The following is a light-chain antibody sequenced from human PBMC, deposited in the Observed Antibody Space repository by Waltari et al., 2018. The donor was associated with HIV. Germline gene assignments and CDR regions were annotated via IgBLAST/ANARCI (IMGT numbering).Light chain of an antibody. V-gene: IGLV2-14*03. CDR1: DSASGLYNF. J-gene: IGLJ3*02. Sequence: AVTQPASVSGLPGQSTTISCTGGDSASGLYNFVSWYQQHSGKPPKLILYDVDSRASGVSDRFSGSMSGNTASLTISGLQAEDEAHYYCASFTGDNTVMFGGGTEVTVL. CDR3: ASFTGDNTVM. CDR2: DVD.